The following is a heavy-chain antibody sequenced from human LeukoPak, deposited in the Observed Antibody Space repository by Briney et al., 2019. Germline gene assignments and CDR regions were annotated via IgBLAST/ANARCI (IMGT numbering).Heavy chain of an antibody. CDR3: AKDRSSGWRGGYCFDY. D-gene: IGHD6-19*01. CDR1: GFVFGNFD. Sequence: GGSQRLSCAASGFVFGNFDMHWVRQAPGKGLEWVAFINYDGINEYYADFVKGRFTISRDNSRNTLYLQMNSLTTEDTAVYFCAKDRSSGWRGGYCFDYWGQGSLVTVSS. V-gene: IGHV3-30*02. CDR2: INYDGINE. J-gene: IGHJ4*02.